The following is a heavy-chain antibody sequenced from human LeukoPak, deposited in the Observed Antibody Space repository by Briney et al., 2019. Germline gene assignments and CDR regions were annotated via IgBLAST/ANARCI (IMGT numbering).Heavy chain of an antibody. V-gene: IGHV3-48*03. Sequence: GGSLRLSCAASGFTFSSYEMNWVRQAPGKGLEWVSYISSSSSTIYYADSVKGRFTISRDNAKNSLYLQMNSLRAEDTAVYYCARLGYGSGSFHGFDYWGQGTLVTVSS. CDR2: ISSSSSTI. CDR3: ARLGYGSGSFHGFDY. CDR1: GFTFSSYE. J-gene: IGHJ4*02. D-gene: IGHD3-10*01.